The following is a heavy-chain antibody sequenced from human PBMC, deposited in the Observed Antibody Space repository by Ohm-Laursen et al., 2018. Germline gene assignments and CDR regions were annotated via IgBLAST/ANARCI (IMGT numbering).Heavy chain of an antibody. D-gene: IGHD2-2*02. J-gene: IGHJ5*02. V-gene: IGHV4-4*07. CDR1: GGSTSGFY. Sequence: SETLSLTYIVSGGSTSGFYWSWIRQPAGKGLEGIGHIYGSGSTYYNPSYNPSLKTRVTMSIDTSMNQFSLNLNSLTAADTAVYYCARGPSCSGSTCYNLAWLGPWGQGTLVTVSA. CDR2: IYGSGST. CDR3: ARGPSCSGSTCYNLAWLGP.